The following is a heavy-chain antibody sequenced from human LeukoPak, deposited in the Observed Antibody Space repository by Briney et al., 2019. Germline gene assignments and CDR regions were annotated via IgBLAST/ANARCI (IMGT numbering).Heavy chain of an antibody. D-gene: IGHD3-3*01. V-gene: IGHV3-74*01. CDR1: GFTFSSYW. Sequence: TGGSLRLSCAASGFTFSSYWMHWVRQAPGKGLAWVSRINTDESYIHYTDSVKGRFTISRDNAKNTLYLQMNSLRAEDTAIYYCTRDSYDSNYYYGMDVWGQGTTVIVSS. CDR3: TRDSYDSNYYYGMDV. CDR2: INTDESYI. J-gene: IGHJ6*02.